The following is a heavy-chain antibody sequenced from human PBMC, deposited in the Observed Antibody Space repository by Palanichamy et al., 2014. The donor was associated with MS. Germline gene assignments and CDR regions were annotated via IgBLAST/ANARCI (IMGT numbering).Heavy chain of an antibody. Sequence: EVQLVESGGALVRPGGSLRLSCAASGFSLSGYEMNWVRQAPGKGLEWVSYISGSGDTTYYADSVKGRFSISRDNAKNSLFLQMNSLRAEDTAVYFCARGVNNNWPSWFDYWGQGTLVTVSS. V-gene: IGHV3-48*03. D-gene: IGHD1-1*01. CDR2: ISGSGDTT. J-gene: IGHJ4*02. CDR1: GFSLSGYE. CDR3: ARGVNNNWPSWFDY.